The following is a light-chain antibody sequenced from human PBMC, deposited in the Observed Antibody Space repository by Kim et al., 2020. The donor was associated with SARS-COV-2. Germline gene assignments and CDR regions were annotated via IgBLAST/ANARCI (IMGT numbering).Light chain of an antibody. CDR2: DTS. J-gene: IGLJ3*02. CDR1: TGAVTYGGHS. Sequence: GGTVTLTCGSSTGAVTYGGHSPFWFQQKPGQVPRSLIYDTSNKQSWTPARFSGFLFGGKAALTLSNAQPEDEADYYCLLSYDGVRVFGGGTQLTVL. V-gene: IGLV7-46*01. CDR3: LLSYDGVRV.